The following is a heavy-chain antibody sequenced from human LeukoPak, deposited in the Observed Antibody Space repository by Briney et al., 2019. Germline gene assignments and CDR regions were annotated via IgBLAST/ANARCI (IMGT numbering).Heavy chain of an antibody. J-gene: IGHJ6*03. CDR2: INHSGST. CDR1: GGSFSGYY. CDR3: ARITSSWGYYYMDV. D-gene: IGHD6-13*01. V-gene: IGHV4-34*01. Sequence: SETLSLTCAVYGGSFSGYYWSWIRQPPGKGLEWIGEINHSGSTDYNPSLKSRVTISVDTSKNQFSLKLSSVTAADTAVYYCARITSSWGYYYMDVWGKGTTVTVSS.